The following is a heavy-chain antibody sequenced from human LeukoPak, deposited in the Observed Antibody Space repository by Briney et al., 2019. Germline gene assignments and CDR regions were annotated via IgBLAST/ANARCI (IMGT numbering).Heavy chain of an antibody. D-gene: IGHD2-2*01. V-gene: IGHV3-7*01. CDR2: INQYGGDK. CDR3: ARGVYCSSTSCPSSLLLDMDV. CDR1: GFTFSNYW. J-gene: IGHJ6*03. Sequence: GGSLRLSCVASGFTFSNYWMSWVRQTPRKGLEWVANINQYGGDKYYMDSVKGRFTISRDNAKNSLYLQMNSLRAEDTAVYYCARGVYCSSTSCPSSLLLDMDVWGKGTTVTVSS.